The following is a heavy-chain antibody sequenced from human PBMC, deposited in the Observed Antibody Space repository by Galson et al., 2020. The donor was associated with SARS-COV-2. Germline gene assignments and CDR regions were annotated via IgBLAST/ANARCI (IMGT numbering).Heavy chain of an antibody. CDR1: GYTFTSYG. CDR2: ISAYNGNT. J-gene: IGHJ3*02. Sequence: ASVKVSCKASGYTFTSYGISWVRQAPGQGLEWMGWISAYNGNTNYAQKLQGRVTMTTDTSTSTAYMELRSLRSDDTAVYYCARFRVDRGGRMDAFDIWGQGTMVTVSS. CDR3: ARFRVDRGGRMDAFDI. D-gene: IGHD3-10*01. V-gene: IGHV1-18*01.